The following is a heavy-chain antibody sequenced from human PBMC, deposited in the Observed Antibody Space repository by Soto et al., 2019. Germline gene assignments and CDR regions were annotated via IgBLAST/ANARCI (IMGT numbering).Heavy chain of an antibody. CDR2: ISWNSGSI. V-gene: IGHV3-9*01. D-gene: IGHD2-15*01. CDR1: GFTFDDYA. J-gene: IGHJ6*03. Sequence: EVQLVESGGGLVQPGRSLRLSCAASGFTFDDYAMHWVRQAPGKGLEWVSGISWNSGSIGYADSVKGRFTISRDNAKNFLYLQMNSLRGEDTALYYYAKDLGYCSGGSCYPYYMDVWGKGTTVTVSS. CDR3: AKDLGYCSGGSCYPYYMDV.